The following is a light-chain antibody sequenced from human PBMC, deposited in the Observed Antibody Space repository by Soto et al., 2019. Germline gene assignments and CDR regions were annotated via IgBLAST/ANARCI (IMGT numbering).Light chain of an antibody. J-gene: IGLJ1*01. CDR3: SSYTSSSTPYV. CDR1: SSDVGGYNY. V-gene: IGLV2-14*01. Sequence: QSALTQPASVSGSPGQSITISCTGTSSDVGGYNYVSWYQQHPGKDPKLMIYEVSNRPSGVSNRFSGAKSGNTASLTISGLQAEDEADYCSSYTSSSTPYVFGTGTKLTVL. CDR2: EVS.